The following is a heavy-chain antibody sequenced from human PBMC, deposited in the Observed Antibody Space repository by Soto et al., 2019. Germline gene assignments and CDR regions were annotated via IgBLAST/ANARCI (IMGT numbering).Heavy chain of an antibody. J-gene: IGHJ4*02. CDR3: AIEVVRRPYQSIVF. D-gene: IGHD1-26*01. CDR1: GYSFTSYD. Sequence: SVKLSCKASGYSFTSYDINWGRQATGQGLEWMGWMNPNSGNTGYAQKFQGRVTMTRDTSINTAYMELSSLRSEDTAVYYCAIEVVRRPYQSIVFWDKGTLLTVST. CDR2: MNPNSGNT. V-gene: IGHV1-8*01.